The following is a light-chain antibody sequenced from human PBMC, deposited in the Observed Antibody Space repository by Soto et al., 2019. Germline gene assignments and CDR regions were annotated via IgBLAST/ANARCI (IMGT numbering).Light chain of an antibody. Sequence: DIVLTQSPVSLALSLGARATSDGISSRFVLFKSNNKNYLAWYQQKPGQPPKLLIYWASTRESGVPDRFSGSGSGTDFTLTISRLQAEDVAVYYCQQYYTSPLTFGGGTKVDIK. V-gene: IGKV4-1*01. CDR3: QQYYTSPLT. CDR2: WAS. J-gene: IGKJ4*01. CDR1: RFVLFKSNNKNY.